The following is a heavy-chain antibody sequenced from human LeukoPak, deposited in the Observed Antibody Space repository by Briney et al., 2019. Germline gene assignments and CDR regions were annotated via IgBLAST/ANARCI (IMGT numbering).Heavy chain of an antibody. CDR1: GGSFSGYY. Sequence: SETLSLTSAVYGGSFSGYYWSWIRQPPGNGREWIGEINHSGSTNYNPSLKSRVTISVDTSKNQFSLQLSPVTAAATAVYYCAIGSGSYYALNPYYYYYYMDVWGKGTTVTISS. V-gene: IGHV4-34*01. D-gene: IGHD3-10*01. J-gene: IGHJ6*03. CDR3: AIGSGSYYALNPYYYYYYMDV. CDR2: INHSGST.